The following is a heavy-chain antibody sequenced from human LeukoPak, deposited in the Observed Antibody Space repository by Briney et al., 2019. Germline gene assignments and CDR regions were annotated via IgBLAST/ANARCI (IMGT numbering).Heavy chain of an antibody. Sequence: GGSLRLSCAASGFNFGSHWMTWVRQAPGKGLEWVANIKQDGSEKYYVDSVKGRFTVSRDNAKNSLYLQMNSLRVEDTAVYYCARLRVRPSQMTTVSTFDNWGQGTLVTVSS. D-gene: IGHD4-17*01. CDR3: ARLRVRPSQMTTVSTFDN. J-gene: IGHJ4*02. V-gene: IGHV3-7*01. CDR2: IKQDGSEK. CDR1: GFNFGSHW.